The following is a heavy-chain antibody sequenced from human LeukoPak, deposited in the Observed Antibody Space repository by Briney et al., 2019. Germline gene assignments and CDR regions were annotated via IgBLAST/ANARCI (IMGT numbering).Heavy chain of an antibody. CDR2: INHSGST. V-gene: IGHV4-34*01. J-gene: IGHJ4*02. CDR1: GGSFSAYY. CDR3: ARQLLGAAGHDY. Sequence: KPSETLSLTCAVYGGSFSAYYWSWIRQPPGKGLEWIGEINHSGSTNYNPSLKSRVTISVDTSKNQFSLKLSSVPAADTAVYYCARQLLGAAGHDYWGQGTLVTVSS. D-gene: IGHD6-13*01.